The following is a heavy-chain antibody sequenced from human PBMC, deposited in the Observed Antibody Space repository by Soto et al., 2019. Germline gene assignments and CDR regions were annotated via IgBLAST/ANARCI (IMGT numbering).Heavy chain of an antibody. J-gene: IGHJ6*02. Sequence: GSDPTPVNPTPTLTLTCTFSGFSLTTSVRCVSWIRQPPGKALEWLALIDWDDDKYYSTSLKTRLTISKDTSKNQVVLTMTNMDPVDTATYYCARSGGAINRPHYYYGMDVWGQGTTVTVSS. CDR1: GFSLTTSVRC. V-gene: IGHV2-70*01. CDR2: IDWDDDK. CDR3: ARSGGAINRPHYYYGMDV. D-gene: IGHD3-16*02.